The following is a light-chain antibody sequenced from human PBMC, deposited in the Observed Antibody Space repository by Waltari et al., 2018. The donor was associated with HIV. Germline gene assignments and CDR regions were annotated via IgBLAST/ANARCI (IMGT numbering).Light chain of an antibody. J-gene: IGLJ2*01. V-gene: IGLV3-25*03. Sequence: SSELTQPPSVSVSPGQTARITCSGDRLSKQYTHWYQQKPGQSPLMVMYKDTERPSGMPELFSGSSSGTTVTLTISGVRAEDEADYFCQSADIGVLFGGGTKLTVL. CDR1: RLSKQY. CDR3: QSADIGVL. CDR2: KDT.